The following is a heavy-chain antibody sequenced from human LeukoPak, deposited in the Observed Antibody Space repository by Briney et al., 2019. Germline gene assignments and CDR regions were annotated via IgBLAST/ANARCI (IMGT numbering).Heavy chain of an antibody. CDR3: ARTPLGDGYKGWFDP. J-gene: IGHJ5*02. V-gene: IGHV1-69*01. CDR2: IIHMFGTA. Sequence: GASVKVSCQTSGGTFSSYVISWVRQAPGQGLEWMGAIIHMFGTAKYAQKFQGRVTITADDSTSEAYMELSSLRSEDTAVYYCARTPLGDGYKGWFDPWGQGTLVTVSS. D-gene: IGHD5-24*01. CDR1: GGTFSSYV.